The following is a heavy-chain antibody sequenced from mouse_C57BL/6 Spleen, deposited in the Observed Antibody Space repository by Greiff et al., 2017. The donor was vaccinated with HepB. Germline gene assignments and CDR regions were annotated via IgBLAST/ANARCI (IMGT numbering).Heavy chain of an antibody. Sequence: EVQGVESGGGLVKPGGSLKLSCAASGFTFSSYTMSWVRQTPEKRLEWVATISGGGGNTYYPDSVKGRFTISRDNAKNTLYLQMSSLRSEDTALYYCARQFSDAMDYWGQGTSVTVSS. V-gene: IGHV5-9*01. J-gene: IGHJ4*01. CDR1: GFTFSSYT. CDR3: ARQFSDAMDY. D-gene: IGHD6-2*01. CDR2: ISGGGGNT.